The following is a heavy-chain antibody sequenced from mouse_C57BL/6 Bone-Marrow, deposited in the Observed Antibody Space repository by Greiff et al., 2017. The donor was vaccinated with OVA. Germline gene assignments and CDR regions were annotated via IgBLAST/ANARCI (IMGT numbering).Heavy chain of an antibody. D-gene: IGHD4-1*01. CDR3: TRWYLKLGRPLYFDY. Sequence: QVQLQQSGAELAKPGASVKLSCKASGYTFTSYWMHWVKQRPGQGLEWIGYINPSSGYTKYNQKFKDKATLTADKSSSTAYMQLSSLTYEDSAVYYCTRWYLKLGRPLYFDYWGQGTTLTVSS. CDR2: INPSSGYT. J-gene: IGHJ2*01. V-gene: IGHV1-7*01. CDR1: GYTFTSYW.